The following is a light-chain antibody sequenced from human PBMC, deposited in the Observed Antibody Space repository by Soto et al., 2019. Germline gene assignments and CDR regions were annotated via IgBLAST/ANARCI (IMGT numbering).Light chain of an antibody. Sequence: DIVMTQSPDSLAVSLGERATINCKSSQSLLANCNNKNCLAWYQHKPGQPPKMLILWASTRESGVPDRFSGSGSGTDFTLTISSLQAEDAAVYYCQQYYSTPYTFGQGTKLEIK. V-gene: IGKV4-1*01. CDR2: WAS. J-gene: IGKJ2*01. CDR1: QSLLANCNNKNC. CDR3: QQYYSTPYT.